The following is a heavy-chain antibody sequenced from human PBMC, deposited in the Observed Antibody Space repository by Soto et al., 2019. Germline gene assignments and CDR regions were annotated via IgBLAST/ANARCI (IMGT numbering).Heavy chain of an antibody. CDR2: FSGSGDNT. J-gene: IGHJ5*02. CDR3: ARSLDFWSGYHFRWFDP. CDR1: GFTFSSYA. V-gene: IGHV3-23*01. D-gene: IGHD3-3*01. Sequence: GGSLRLSCAASGFTFSSYAMSWVRQAPGKGLEWVSGFSGSGDNTNYADSVKGRFTISRDNSKNILYLQMNSLRAEDTAIYYCARSLDFWSGYHFRWFDPWGQGTLVTVSS.